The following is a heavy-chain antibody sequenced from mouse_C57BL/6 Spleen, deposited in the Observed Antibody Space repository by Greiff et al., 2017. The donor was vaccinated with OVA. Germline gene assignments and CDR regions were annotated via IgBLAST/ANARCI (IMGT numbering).Heavy chain of an antibody. V-gene: IGHV1-81*01. Sequence: VKVVESGAELARPGASVKLSCKASGYTFTSYGISWVKQRTGQGLEWIGEIYPRSGNTYYNEKLKGKATLTADKSSNTAYMELRSLTSEDSAVYFCARGGLRQYYYAMDYWGQGTSVTVSS. CDR1: GYTFTSYG. D-gene: IGHD2-4*01. CDR2: IYPRSGNT. CDR3: ARGGLRQYYYAMDY. J-gene: IGHJ4*01.